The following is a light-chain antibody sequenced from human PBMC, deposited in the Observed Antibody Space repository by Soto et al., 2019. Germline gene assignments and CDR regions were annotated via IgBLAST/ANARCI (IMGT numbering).Light chain of an antibody. CDR3: QQYNYWPQT. Sequence: EIVVTQSPATLSVSPGERATLSCRASQSVASDFAWYQQKPGQAPRLLIYDASTRATGIPARFSGSGSGTEFTLTISSLQSEDFAVYYCQQYNYWPQTFGQGTKVDI. V-gene: IGKV3-15*01. CDR1: QSVASD. CDR2: DAS. J-gene: IGKJ1*01.